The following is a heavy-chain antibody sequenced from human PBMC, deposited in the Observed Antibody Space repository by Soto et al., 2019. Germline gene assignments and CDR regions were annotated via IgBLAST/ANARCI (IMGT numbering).Heavy chain of an antibody. CDR2: IYSDDNT. J-gene: IGHJ4*02. Sequence: DVQLVKSGGGLIQPGGSLRLSCAASGITATNGHMNWVRQAPGKGLEWVSVIYSDDNTNYADAVKGRFTISRDTSKNTVYLQMNSLRAEDTAVYYCARDWNGDKYFDFWDQGSLATVSS. V-gene: IGHV3-53*01. D-gene: IGHD4-17*01. CDR3: ARDWNGDKYFDF. CDR1: GITATNGH.